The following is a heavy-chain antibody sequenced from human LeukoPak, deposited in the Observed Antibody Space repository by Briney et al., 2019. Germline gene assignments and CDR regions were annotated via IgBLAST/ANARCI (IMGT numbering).Heavy chain of an antibody. CDR1: GFTFSSYA. CDR3: AKEGAAAGLPYFDC. V-gene: IGHV3-23*01. Sequence: GGSLRLSCAAPGFTFSSYAMSWVRQTPGKGLQWVSGISDGVGKTYYADSVKGRFTISRDNSKNTLYLQMDSLRAEDTAVYYCAKEGAAAGLPYFDCWGQGTLLTVSS. J-gene: IGHJ4*02. CDR2: ISDGVGKT. D-gene: IGHD6-13*01.